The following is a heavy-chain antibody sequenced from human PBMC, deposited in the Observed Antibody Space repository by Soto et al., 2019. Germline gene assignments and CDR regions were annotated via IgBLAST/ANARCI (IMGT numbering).Heavy chain of an antibody. Sequence: VQLVESGGGLVKPGGSLRLSCAASGFTFSDYYMSWIRQAPGKGLEWVTAVGTSGGSTYYADSVKGRFTISRDNSKNTLYLQMNSLRAEDTAVYYCAKDLGGSDYWGPFDYWGQGTLVTVSS. V-gene: IGHV3-23*04. D-gene: IGHD3-22*01. CDR1: GFTFSDYY. CDR2: VGTSGGST. CDR3: AKDLGGSDYWGPFDY. J-gene: IGHJ4*02.